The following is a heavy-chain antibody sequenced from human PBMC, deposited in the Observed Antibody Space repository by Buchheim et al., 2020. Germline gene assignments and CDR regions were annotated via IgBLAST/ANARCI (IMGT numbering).Heavy chain of an antibody. CDR3: ASGTILWFRTIDF. Sequence: QLQLQESGPGLVKPSETLSLTCFVSGDSIGSSSYYWGWVRKSPGKGLEWIAIAYYTGTTFYNPSLKSRVTISIETSKSQFSLKMNSVTAADTAVYYCASGTILWFRTIDFWGQGAL. CDR2: AYYTGTT. J-gene: IGHJ4*02. CDR1: GDSIGSSSYY. V-gene: IGHV4-39*01. D-gene: IGHD3-10*01.